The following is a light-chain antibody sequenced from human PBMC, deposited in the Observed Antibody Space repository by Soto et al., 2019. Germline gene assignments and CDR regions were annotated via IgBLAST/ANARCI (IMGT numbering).Light chain of an antibody. Sequence: DIQMTQSPSSLSASVGDRVTITCRASQSISSYLKWYQQKPGKAPKLLIYAASSLQSGVPSRFRGSGTGEGFTLPISSLQPEDFATYYCQQSYSTPWTFGQGTKVEIK. CDR1: QSISSY. V-gene: IGKV1-39*01. J-gene: IGKJ1*01. CDR3: QQSYSTPWT. CDR2: AAS.